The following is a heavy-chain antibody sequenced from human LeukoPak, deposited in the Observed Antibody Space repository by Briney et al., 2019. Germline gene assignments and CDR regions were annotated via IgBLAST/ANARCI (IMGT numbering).Heavy chain of an antibody. V-gene: IGHV4-59*08. D-gene: IGHD3-22*01. CDR3: ARSRYDSSGYYYSTFDY. CDR2: IYYSGST. Sequence: SETLSLTCTVSGGSISSYYWSWIRQPPGKGLEWIGYIYYSGSTNYNPSLKSRVTISVDTSKNQFSLKLSSVTAADTAVYYCARSRYDSSGYYYSTFDYWGQGTLVTVSS. J-gene: IGHJ4*02. CDR1: GGSISSYY.